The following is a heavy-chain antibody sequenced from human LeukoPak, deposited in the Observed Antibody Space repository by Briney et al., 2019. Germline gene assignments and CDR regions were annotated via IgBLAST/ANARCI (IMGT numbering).Heavy chain of an antibody. J-gene: IGHJ4*02. CDR2: IREDGSEK. Sequence: GGSLRLSCVASRFTFSNYWMNWVRQAPEKGLAWVANIREDGSEKYYVDSVKGRFTISRDNTKNSLYLQMNSMRAEDTAVYYCAREDEYNTFDNWGQGTLVTVSS. CDR3: AREDEYNTFDN. D-gene: IGHD1-1*01. CDR1: RFTFSNYW. V-gene: IGHV3-7*01.